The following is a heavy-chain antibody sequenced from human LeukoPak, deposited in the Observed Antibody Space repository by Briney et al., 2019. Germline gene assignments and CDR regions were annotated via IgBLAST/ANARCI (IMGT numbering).Heavy chain of an antibody. Sequence: GGSLRLSCAASGFTFSSYSMHWVRHAPGKGLEWVSSISSSSSYIYYADSVEGRFTISRDNAKNSLYLQMNSLRAEDTAVYYCASRVSNDYWGQGTLVTVSS. CDR2: ISSSSSYI. CDR3: ASRVSNDY. CDR1: GFTFSSYS. J-gene: IGHJ4*02. V-gene: IGHV3-21*01. D-gene: IGHD5/OR15-5a*01.